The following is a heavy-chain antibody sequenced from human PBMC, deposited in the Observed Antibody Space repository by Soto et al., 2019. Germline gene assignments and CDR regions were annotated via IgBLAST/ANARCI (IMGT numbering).Heavy chain of an antibody. CDR2: INPNSGGT. CDR3: ARPRDGYNYAFDI. J-gene: IGHJ3*02. Sequence: ASVKVSCKASGYTFTGYYMHWVRQAPGQGLEWMGWINPNSGGTNYAQKFQGRVTMTRDTSISTAYMELSRLRSDDTAVYYCARPRDGYNYAFDIWGQGTMVTGSS. V-gene: IGHV1-2*02. CDR1: GYTFTGYY. D-gene: IGHD5-12*01.